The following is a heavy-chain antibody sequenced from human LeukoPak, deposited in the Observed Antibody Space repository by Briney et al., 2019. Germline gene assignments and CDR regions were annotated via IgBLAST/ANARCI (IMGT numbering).Heavy chain of an antibody. D-gene: IGHD2-21*01. J-gene: IGHJ4*02. CDR3: ARAAYCGGDCYTFDY. V-gene: IGHV1-69*13. Sequence: ASVKVSYKASGGTFSSYAISWVRQAPGQGLEWMGGIIPIFGTANYAQMFQGRVTITADESTSTAYMELSSLRSEDTAVYYCARAAYCGGDCYTFDYWGQGTLVTVSS. CDR1: GGTFSSYA. CDR2: IIPIFGTA.